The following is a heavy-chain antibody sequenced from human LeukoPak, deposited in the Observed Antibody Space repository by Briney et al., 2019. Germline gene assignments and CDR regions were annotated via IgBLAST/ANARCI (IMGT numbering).Heavy chain of an antibody. J-gene: IGHJ5*02. Sequence: PSETLSLTCTVSGGSISSGSYYWSWIRQPAGKGLEWIGRIYTSGSTNYNPSLKSRVTISVDTSKNQFSLKLSSVTAADTAVYYCARVHYCGVCLLGRDWFDPWGQGTLVTVSS. D-gene: IGHD2-21*01. CDR3: ARVHYCGVCLLGRDWFDP. CDR1: GGSISSGSYY. CDR2: IYTSGST. V-gene: IGHV4-61*02.